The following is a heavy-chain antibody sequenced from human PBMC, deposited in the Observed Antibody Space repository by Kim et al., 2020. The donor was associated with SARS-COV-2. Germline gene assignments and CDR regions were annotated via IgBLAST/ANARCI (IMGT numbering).Heavy chain of an antibody. V-gene: IGHV4-39*01. D-gene: IGHD2-8*02. J-gene: IGHJ4*02. Sequence: SETLSLTCTVSGGSISSSSYYWGWIRQPPGKGLEWIGSIYYSGSTYYNPSLKSRVTISVDTSKNQFSLKLSSVTAADTAGYYCARHPLRDVVLVVYAMGCGFDYWGQGTLVTVSS. CDR1: GGSISSSSYY. CDR2: IYYSGST. CDR3: ARHPLRDVVLVVYAMGCGFDY.